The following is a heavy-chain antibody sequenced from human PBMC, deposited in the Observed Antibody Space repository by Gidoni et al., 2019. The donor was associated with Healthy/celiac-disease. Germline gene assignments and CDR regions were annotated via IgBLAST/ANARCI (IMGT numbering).Heavy chain of an antibody. CDR3: ASTIYYDSSGYYYTH. CDR1: GGSFSGYY. V-gene: IGHV4-34*01. J-gene: IGHJ4*02. Sequence: QVQLQQWGAGLLKPSETLSLTCAVYGGSFSGYYWSWIRQPPGKGLEWIGEINHSGSTNYNPSLKSRVTISVDTSKNQFSLKLSSVTAADTAVYYCASTIYYDSSGYYYTHWGQGTLVTVSS. CDR2: INHSGST. D-gene: IGHD3-22*01.